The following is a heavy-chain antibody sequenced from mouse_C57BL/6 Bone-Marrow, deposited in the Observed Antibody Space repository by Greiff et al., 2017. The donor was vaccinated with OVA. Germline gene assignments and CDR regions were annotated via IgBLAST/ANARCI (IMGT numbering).Heavy chain of an antibody. D-gene: IGHD2-14*01. Sequence: QVQLQQPGAELVKPGASVKVSCKASGYTFSSYWMHWVKRRPGQGRVWIGRVNPSDSDTKYNQKFKGKATLTVDKSSSTAYMQLSSLTSEDSAVYYCARGYDGGWYFGVWGTGTTVT. CDR3: ARGYDGGWYFGV. V-gene: IGHV1-74*01. CDR2: VNPSDSDT. CDR1: GYTFSSYW. J-gene: IGHJ1*03.